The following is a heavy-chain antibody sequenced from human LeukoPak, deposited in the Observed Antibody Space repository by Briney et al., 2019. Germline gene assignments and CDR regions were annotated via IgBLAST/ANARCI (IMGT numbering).Heavy chain of an antibody. J-gene: IGHJ4*02. Sequence: GGSLRLSCTASGFTFDDYAMHWVRQAPGKGLEWVSGISWNSGSIDYADSVKGRFTISRDNAKNSLYLQMNSLRTEDTALYYCAKVRGYSYGPFDYWGQGNLSPSPQ. V-gene: IGHV3-9*01. CDR3: AKVRGYSYGPFDY. D-gene: IGHD5-18*01. CDR1: GFTFDDYA. CDR2: ISWNSGSI.